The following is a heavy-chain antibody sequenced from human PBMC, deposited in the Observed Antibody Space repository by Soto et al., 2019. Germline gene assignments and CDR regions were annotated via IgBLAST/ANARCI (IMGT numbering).Heavy chain of an antibody. Sequence: PGGSLRLSCTASGFTFSMYWMHWVRQVPGKGPEWVSRISDDGSRADYADSVKGRFTISRDNAKNTLHLEMHVLRADDTAVYYCTRGPRPSSVGTGAFWGQGTPVTVSS. CDR3: TRGPRPSSVGTGAF. J-gene: IGHJ4*02. D-gene: IGHD3-10*01. CDR1: GFTFSMYW. V-gene: IGHV3-74*01. CDR2: ISDDGSRA.